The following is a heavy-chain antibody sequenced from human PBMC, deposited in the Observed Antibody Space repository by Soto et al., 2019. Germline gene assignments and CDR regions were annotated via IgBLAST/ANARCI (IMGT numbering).Heavy chain of an antibody. CDR2: IKSKTDDGTT. J-gene: IGHJ6*02. CDR3: TTDSSSWPYYYYYGMDV. CDR1: GFTFSNAW. V-gene: IGHV3-15*01. Sequence: GGSLRLSCTVSGFTFSNAWMTWVRQAPGKGLEWVGRIKSKTDDGTTDYAAPVKGRFTISRDDSRNTLYLQMNSLKTEDTAVYYCTTDSSSWPYYYYYGMDVWGQGTTVTVSS. D-gene: IGHD2-2*01.